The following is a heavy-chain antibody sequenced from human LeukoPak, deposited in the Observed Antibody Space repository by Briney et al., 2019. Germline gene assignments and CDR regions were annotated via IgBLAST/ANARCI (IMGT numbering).Heavy chain of an antibody. D-gene: IGHD2-15*01. CDR1: GFTFSSYT. J-gene: IGHJ6*03. CDR2: ISGSGGST. Sequence: GGSLRLSCEASGFTFSSYTMNWVRQAPGKGLEWVSAISGSGGSTYYADSVKGRFTISRDNSKNTLYLQINSLRAEDTAVYYCARGRRYCSGGSCYSKANYYYYYMDVWGKGTTVTISS. CDR3: ARGRRYCSGGSCYSKANYYYYYMDV. V-gene: IGHV3-23*01.